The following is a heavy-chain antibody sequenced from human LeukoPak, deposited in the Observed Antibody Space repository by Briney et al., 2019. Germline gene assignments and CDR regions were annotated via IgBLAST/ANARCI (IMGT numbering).Heavy chain of an antibody. CDR2: IYYSGST. Sequence: SETLSLTCTVSGGSISSYYWSWIRQPPGKGLEWIGYIYYSGSTNYNPSPKSRVTISVDTSKNQFSLKLSSVTAADTAVYYCASQRDGHDYWGQGTLVTVSS. D-gene: IGHD5-24*01. J-gene: IGHJ4*02. CDR1: GGSISSYY. V-gene: IGHV4-59*08. CDR3: ASQRDGHDY.